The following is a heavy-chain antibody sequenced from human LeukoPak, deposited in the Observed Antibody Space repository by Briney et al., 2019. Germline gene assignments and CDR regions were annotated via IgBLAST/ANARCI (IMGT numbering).Heavy chain of an antibody. J-gene: IGHJ6*02. CDR3: ARDLLHYYDSSGYPSRSLDYGMDV. D-gene: IGHD3-22*01. V-gene: IGHV4-59*01. CDR2: IYYSGST. Sequence: SETLSLNCTVSGGSISSYYWSWIRQPPGKGLEWIGYIYYSGSTNYNPSLKSRVTISVDTSKNQFSLKLSSVTAADTAVYYCARDLLHYYDSSGYPSRSLDYGMDVWGQGTTVTVSS. CDR1: GGSISSYY.